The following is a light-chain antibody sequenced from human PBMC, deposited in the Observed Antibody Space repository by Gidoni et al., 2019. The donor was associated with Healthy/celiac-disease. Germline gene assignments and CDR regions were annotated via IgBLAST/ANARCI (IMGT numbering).Light chain of an antibody. CDR3: QAWDSSVV. V-gene: IGLV3-1*01. CDR1: KLGDKY. CDR2: QDS. J-gene: IGLJ2*01. Sequence: SYELTQPPSVSVSPGQPASITCSGDKLGDKYACWYQQKPGQSPVRVIYQDSKRPSGIPERFSGSNSGNTATLTISGTQAMDEADYYCQAWDSSVVFGGGTKLTV.